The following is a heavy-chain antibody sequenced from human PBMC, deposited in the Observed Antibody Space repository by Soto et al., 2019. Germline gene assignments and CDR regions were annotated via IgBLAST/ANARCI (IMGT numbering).Heavy chain of an antibody. V-gene: IGHV3-23*01. J-gene: IGHJ4*02. CDR2: ISRYGDFT. CDR3: AKDRYLDHDSRGYLFDN. CDR1: GFTFNIYA. D-gene: IGHD3-22*01. Sequence: EVQLLESGGDLIQPGGSLRLSCAASGFTFNIYAMTWVRQAPGKGLEWVSAISRYGDFTYYADSVEGRFTISRDNSKKTLYLQRNSLRAEDTAVYYCAKDRYLDHDSRGYLFDNWGQGTLVTVSS.